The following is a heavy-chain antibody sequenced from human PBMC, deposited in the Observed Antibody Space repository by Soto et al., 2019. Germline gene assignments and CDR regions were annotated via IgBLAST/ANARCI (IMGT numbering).Heavy chain of an antibody. D-gene: IGHD3-10*01. CDR2: IIPIIGTP. V-gene: IGHV1-69*13. J-gene: IGHJ4*02. Sequence: SVKVSFKASGGTFRNHVFKWVRQAPGQGLEWMGGIIPIIGTPNYAQKFQGRVTITADASTSTVYLEVSSLRSQDTAVYYCARDLEFRDGNISHLDYWGQGTLVTVSS. CDR3: ARDLEFRDGNISHLDY. CDR1: GGTFRNHV.